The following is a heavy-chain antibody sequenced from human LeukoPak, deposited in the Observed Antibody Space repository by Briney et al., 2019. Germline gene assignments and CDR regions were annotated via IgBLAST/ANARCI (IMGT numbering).Heavy chain of an antibody. CDR1: GFTVITND. D-gene: IGHD6-19*01. CDR3: ARDSSGWSPSDY. V-gene: IGHV3-53*01. CDR2: LYSDGNT. J-gene: IGHJ4*02. Sequence: GGSLRLSCAASGFTVITNDMTWVRQAPGKGLEWVSVLYSDGNTKYADSVQGRFTISRDNAKNSLYLQMNSLRAEDTALYYCARDSSGWSPSDYWGQGTLVTVSS.